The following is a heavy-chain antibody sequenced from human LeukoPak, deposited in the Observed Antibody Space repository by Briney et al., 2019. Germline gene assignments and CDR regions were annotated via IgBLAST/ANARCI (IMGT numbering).Heavy chain of an antibody. D-gene: IGHD3-16*02. V-gene: IGHV4-34*01. Sequence: SETLSLTCAVYGGSFSGYYWSWIRQPPGKGLEWIGEINHSGSTNYNPSLKSRVTISVDTSENQFSLKLNSVTAADTAVYYCARGGRDYVWGSYRYKGCFDYWGQGTLVTVSS. J-gene: IGHJ4*02. CDR1: GGSFSGYY. CDR3: ARGGRDYVWGSYRYKGCFDY. CDR2: INHSGST.